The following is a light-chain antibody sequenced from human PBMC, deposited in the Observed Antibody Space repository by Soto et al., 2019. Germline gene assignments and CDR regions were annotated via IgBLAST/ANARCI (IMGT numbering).Light chain of an antibody. V-gene: IGKV1-39*01. CDR2: GAS. CDR3: QQSYRTPT. CDR1: QFISNS. Sequence: DIQMTQSPSSLSASVGDRVTITCRASQFISNSLAWYQQKPGKPPKLLIYGASTLQSGVPSRFSGSGSGTDYTLTISSLQPEDFATYYCQQSYRTPTFGQGTRLEIK. J-gene: IGKJ5*01.